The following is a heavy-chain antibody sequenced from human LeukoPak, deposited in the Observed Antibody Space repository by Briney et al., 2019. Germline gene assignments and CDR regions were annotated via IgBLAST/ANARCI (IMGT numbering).Heavy chain of an antibody. J-gene: IGHJ4*02. D-gene: IGHD2-2*01. CDR3: AKDSSSSWFGGDSQ. CDR2: ISTDGSNK. CDR1: GFPFSYYG. V-gene: IGHV3-30*18. Sequence: GGSLRLSCAASGFPFSYYGLHWVRQAPGKGLEWVALISTDGSNKDYADSVKGRFTISRDNSKNIVYLQMNSLRAEDTAVYYCAKDSSSSWFGGDSQWGQGTLVTVSS.